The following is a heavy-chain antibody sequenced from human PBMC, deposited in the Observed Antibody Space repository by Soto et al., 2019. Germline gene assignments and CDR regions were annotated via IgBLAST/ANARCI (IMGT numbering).Heavy chain of an antibody. CDR3: AKDLDLYSSSFFLDL. Sequence: GGSLRLSCAASGFTFSSYGMHWVRQAPGKGLEWVAVISYDGSNKYYADSVKGRFTISRDNSKNTLYLQMNSLRAEDTAVYYCAKDLDLYSSSFFLDLWGQGTLVTVSS. V-gene: IGHV3-30*18. CDR1: GFTFSSYG. D-gene: IGHD6-13*01. J-gene: IGHJ4*01. CDR2: ISYDGSNK.